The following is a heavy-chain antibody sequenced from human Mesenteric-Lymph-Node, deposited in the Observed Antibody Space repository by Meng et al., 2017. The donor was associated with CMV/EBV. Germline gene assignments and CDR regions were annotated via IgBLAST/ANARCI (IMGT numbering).Heavy chain of an antibody. D-gene: IGHD1-26*01. J-gene: IGHJ4*02. V-gene: IGHV3-7*01. CDR1: GFSFKDYW. CDR2: IKQDGSTK. CDR3: ASMWEGGY. Sequence: GGSLRLSCAASGFSFKDYWMSWVRQAPGKGLEWVADIKQDGSTKYYVESVKGRFTISRDNAKNSLYLQIDSLRVEDMAVYYCASMWEGGYWGQGTLVTVSS.